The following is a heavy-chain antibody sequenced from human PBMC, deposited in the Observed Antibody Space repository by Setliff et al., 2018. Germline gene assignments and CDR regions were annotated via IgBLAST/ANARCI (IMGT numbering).Heavy chain of an antibody. CDR3: ARGFYYYYYYYMDV. V-gene: IGHV4-34*01. CDR2: VDQSGIT. CDR1: GGSFSGYY. Sequence: SETLSLTCAVYGGSFSGYYWSWIRQPPGKGPEWIGEVDQSGITNYNPSLKSRVTISVGTSKNQFSLKLSSVTAADTAVYYCARGFYYYYYYYMDVWGKGTTVTVS. J-gene: IGHJ6*03.